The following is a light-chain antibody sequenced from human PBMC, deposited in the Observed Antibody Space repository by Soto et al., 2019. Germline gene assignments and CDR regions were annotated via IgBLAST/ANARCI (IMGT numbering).Light chain of an antibody. CDR3: QHGYSTPLT. Sequence: EIVLTQSPATLSLSPGERATLSCRASQSVNTYVGWYQQKPGQPPRLLIYDASNRAPGIPARFSGSGSGTDFTLTISSLQPEDFATYFCQHGYSTPLTFGGGTKVDIK. J-gene: IGKJ4*01. V-gene: IGKV3-11*01. CDR1: QSVNTY. CDR2: DAS.